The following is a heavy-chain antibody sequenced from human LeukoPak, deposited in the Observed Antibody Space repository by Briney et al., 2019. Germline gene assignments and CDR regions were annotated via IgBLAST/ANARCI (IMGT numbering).Heavy chain of an antibody. D-gene: IGHD3-22*01. CDR1: GGSFSGYL. Sequence: SETLSLTCTVSGGSFSGYLWSWIRQPPGKGLEWIGEINYNGENTNYNPSLKSRVTMSVDTSTNQFSLNLSSVTAADTAMYYCARDSSNWRQYDCWGQGTLVTVSS. CDR2: INYNGENT. CDR3: ARDSSNWRQYDC. J-gene: IGHJ4*02. V-gene: IGHV4-34*01.